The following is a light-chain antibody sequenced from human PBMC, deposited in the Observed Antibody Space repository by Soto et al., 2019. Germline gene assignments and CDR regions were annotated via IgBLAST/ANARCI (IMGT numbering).Light chain of an antibody. V-gene: IGKV1-9*01. CDR2: TAS. J-gene: IGKJ5*01. CDR3: QPLNTYPIT. CDR1: EGINSY. Sequence: DVQLTQSPSFLSASVGDRVTITCRASEGINSYLAWYQQKPMKAPKLLISTASTLQSGVPSRFSGSGSGTAFTLTISSLQPEDLGTYYCQPLNTYPITFGQGTRLEIK.